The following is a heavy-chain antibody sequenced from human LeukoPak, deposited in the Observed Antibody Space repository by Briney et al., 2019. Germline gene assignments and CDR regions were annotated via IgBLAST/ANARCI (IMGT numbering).Heavy chain of an antibody. CDR3: ARGPSSSSWYVSPYYFDY. CDR1: GGSISSSSYY. D-gene: IGHD6-13*01. J-gene: IGHJ4*02. V-gene: IGHV4-39*01. Sequence: PSETLSLTCTVSGGSISSSSYYWGWIRQPPGKGLEWIGSIYYSGSTYYSPSLKSRVTISVDTSKNQFSLKLSSVTAADTAVYYCARGPSSSSWYVSPYYFDYWGQGTLVTVSS. CDR2: IYYSGST.